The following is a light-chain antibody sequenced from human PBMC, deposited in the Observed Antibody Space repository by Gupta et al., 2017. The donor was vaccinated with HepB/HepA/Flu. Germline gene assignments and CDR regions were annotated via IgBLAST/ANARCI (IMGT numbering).Light chain of an antibody. CDR1: QSVTNN. V-gene: IGKV3-15*01. CDR2: GAS. CDR3: QQYNNWPQT. Sequence: DIVMTHYPATLSVSPGERVTLSCRASQSVTNNLAWYQQKPGQAPRLLIYGASTRATGIPARFSGSGSGTEFTLTISGLQSEDFAVYYCQQYNNWPQTFGHGTKVETK. J-gene: IGKJ1*01.